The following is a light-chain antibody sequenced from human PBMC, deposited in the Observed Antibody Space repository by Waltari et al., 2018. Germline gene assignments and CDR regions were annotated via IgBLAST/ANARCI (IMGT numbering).Light chain of an antibody. J-gene: IGKJ1*01. CDR2: HAS. CDR3: QQYNNWPPGT. Sequence: TVVTQSPATLSVSPGERASLSCRTSQTICLSLAWYQQKPGQAPRLLIYHASTRATGIPARFSGSGSESEFTLTISSLQSEDVAVYYCQQYNNWPPGTFGQGTRVEI. V-gene: IGKV3-15*01. CDR1: QTICLS.